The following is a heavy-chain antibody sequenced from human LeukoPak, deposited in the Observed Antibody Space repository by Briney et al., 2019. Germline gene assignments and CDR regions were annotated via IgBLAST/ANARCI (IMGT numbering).Heavy chain of an antibody. CDR2: INHSGST. V-gene: IGHV4-34*01. CDR3: ARVRRGRAVAGTSPPPYYFDY. J-gene: IGHJ4*02. D-gene: IGHD6-19*01. CDR1: GGSFSGYY. Sequence: SETLYLTCAVYGGSFSGYYWSWIRQPPGKGLEWIGEINHSGSTNYNPSLKSRVTISVDTSKNQFSLKLSSVTAADTAVYYCARVRRGRAVAGTSPPPYYFDYWGQGTLVTVSS.